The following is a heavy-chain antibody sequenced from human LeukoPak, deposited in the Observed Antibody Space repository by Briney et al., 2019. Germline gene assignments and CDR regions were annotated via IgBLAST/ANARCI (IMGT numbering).Heavy chain of an antibody. D-gene: IGHD3-10*01. CDR1: GFTFSTYW. J-gene: IGHJ4*02. CDR3: AKDTYYYGSGSYSDY. CDR2: INSDGSSA. Sequence: GGSLRLSCAASGFTFSTYWMHWVRQAPGKGLLWVSRINSDGSSATYADSVKGRFTMSRDNSKNTLYLQMNSLRAEDTAVYYCAKDTYYYGSGSYSDYWGQGTLVAVPS. V-gene: IGHV3-74*01.